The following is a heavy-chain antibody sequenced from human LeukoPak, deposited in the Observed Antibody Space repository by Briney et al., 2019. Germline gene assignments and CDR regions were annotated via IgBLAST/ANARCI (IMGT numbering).Heavy chain of an antibody. CDR2: ISGSGGST. CDR1: GFTFSSYA. V-gene: IGHV3-23*01. J-gene: IGHJ4*02. CDR3: ARAYDWNYVY. Sequence: GGSLRLSCAASGFTFSSYAMSWVRQAPGKGLEWVSAISGSGGSTYYADSVKGRFTISRDNSKNTLYLRMNSLRTEDTAVYYCARAYDWNYVYWGQGTLVTVSS. D-gene: IGHD1-7*01.